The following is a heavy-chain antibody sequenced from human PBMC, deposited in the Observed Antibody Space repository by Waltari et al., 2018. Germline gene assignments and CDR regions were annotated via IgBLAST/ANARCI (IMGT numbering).Heavy chain of an antibody. J-gene: IGHJ5*02. CDR3: ARGDITPYWFDP. CDR2: INAGNGNT. V-gene: IGHV1-3*01. CDR1: GYTFTSYA. D-gene: IGHD5-12*01. Sequence: QVQLVQSGAEVKKPGASVKVSCKASGYTFTSYAMHWVRQAPGQRLEWMGWINAGNGNTKYSQKCQGRVTITRDTSASTAYMELSSLRSEDTAVYYCARGDITPYWFDPWGQGTLVTVSS.